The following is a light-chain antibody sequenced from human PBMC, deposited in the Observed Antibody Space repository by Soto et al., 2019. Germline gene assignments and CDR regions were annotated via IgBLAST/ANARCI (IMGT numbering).Light chain of an antibody. Sequence: QSVLAQPASVSGSPGQSITISCSGTDRDIGDYNYVSWYQQLPGRAPKLMIYEVSNRPSGVSNRFSASKSGNTASLTISGLQAEDEADYYCSSYTTRSTHVFGTGTK. CDR1: DRDIGDYNY. CDR2: EVS. CDR3: SSYTTRSTHV. J-gene: IGLJ1*01. V-gene: IGLV2-14*01.